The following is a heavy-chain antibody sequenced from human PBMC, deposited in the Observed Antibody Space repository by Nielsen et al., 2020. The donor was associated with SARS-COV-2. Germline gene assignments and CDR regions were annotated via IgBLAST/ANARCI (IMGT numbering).Heavy chain of an antibody. D-gene: IGHD2-21*02. CDR3: ARMSGGDSVDY. CDR2: ISSSSSYI. V-gene: IGHV3-21*01. CDR1: GFIFDGFW. Sequence: GGSLRLSCTASGFIFDGFWMSWVRQAPGKGLEWVSSISSSSSYIYYADSVKGRFTISRDNAKNSLYLQMNSLRAEDTAVYYCARMSGGDSVDYWGQGTLVTVSS. J-gene: IGHJ4*02.